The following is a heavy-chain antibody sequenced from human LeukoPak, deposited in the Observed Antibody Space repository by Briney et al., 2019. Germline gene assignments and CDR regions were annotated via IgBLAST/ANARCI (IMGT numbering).Heavy chain of an antibody. CDR3: AKASRTYGGTKSSLDY. J-gene: IGHJ4*02. CDR1: GFTFSSYA. CDR2: ISGTGGSA. D-gene: IGHD1/OR15-1a*01. V-gene: IGHV3-23*01. Sequence: PGGSLRLSCAASGFTFSSYAMSWVRQAPGKGLEWVSAISGTGGSAYYADSVEGQFTISRDNSKSTVYLKMSSLRAEDTAVFYCAKASRTYGGTKSSLDYWGQGTLVTVSS.